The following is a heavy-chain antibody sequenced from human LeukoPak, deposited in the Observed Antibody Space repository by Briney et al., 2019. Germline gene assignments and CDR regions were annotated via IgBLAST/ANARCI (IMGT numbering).Heavy chain of an antibody. V-gene: IGHV3-30*03. CDR3: ARDQGHDYAPVGSATHAY. J-gene: IGHJ4*02. Sequence: GGSLRLSCAASGFTFSSYGMHWVRQAPGKGLEWVAVISYDGSNKYYADSVKGRFTISRDNSKNTLYLQLSNLRVEDTAVYFCARDQGHDYAPVGSATHAYWGQGTLVAVAS. D-gene: IGHD2-2*01. CDR2: ISYDGSNK. CDR1: GFTFSSYG.